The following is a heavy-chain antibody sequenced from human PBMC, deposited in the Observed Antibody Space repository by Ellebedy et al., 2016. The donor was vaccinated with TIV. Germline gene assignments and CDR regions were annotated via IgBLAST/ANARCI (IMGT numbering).Heavy chain of an antibody. D-gene: IGHD4-17*01. Sequence: AGSLRLSXAASGFTFSSYWMSWVRQAPGKGLEWVANIKQDGSEKYYVDSVKGRFTISRDNSKNTLYLQMNSLRAEDTAVYYCATLNLGDYGGNWGQGTLVTVSS. CDR3: ATLNLGDYGGN. CDR2: IKQDGSEK. V-gene: IGHV3-7*02. CDR1: GFTFSSYW. J-gene: IGHJ4*02.